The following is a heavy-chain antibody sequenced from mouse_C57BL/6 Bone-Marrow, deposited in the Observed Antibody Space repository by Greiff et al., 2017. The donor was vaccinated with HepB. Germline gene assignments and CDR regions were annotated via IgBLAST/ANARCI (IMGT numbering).Heavy chain of an antibody. J-gene: IGHJ1*03. CDR3: AKSRKVGWYFDV. CDR2: IWSGGST. CDR1: GFSFTSYG. V-gene: IGHV2-4*01. D-gene: IGHD1-1*02. Sequence: QVQLKESGPGLVQPSQSLSITCTVSGFSFTSYGVHWVRQPPGKGLEWLGVIWSGGSTDYNAAFISRLSISKDNSKSQVFFKMNSLQADDTAIYYCAKSRKVGWYFDVWGTGTTVTVSS.